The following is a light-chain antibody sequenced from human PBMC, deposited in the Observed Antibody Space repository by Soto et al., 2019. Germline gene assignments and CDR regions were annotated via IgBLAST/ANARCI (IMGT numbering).Light chain of an antibody. V-gene: IGKV1-5*01. CDR3: HHYNSYPGT. CDR1: QSVTSW. J-gene: IGKJ1*01. Sequence: DVQMTQSPSTLSASVGDRVTITCRASQSVTSWLAWYQQKPGKAPKVLIYDASSLESGVPSRFSGRGSGTEFTLTISSLHPDDFATYYCHHYNSYPGTFGQGTKVEIK. CDR2: DAS.